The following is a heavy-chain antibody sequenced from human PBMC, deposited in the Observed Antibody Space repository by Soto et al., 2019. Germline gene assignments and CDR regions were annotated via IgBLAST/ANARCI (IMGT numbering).Heavy chain of an antibody. CDR1: GFSLSSSGVA. CDR3: AHSDGLALGFDS. Sequence: GSGPTLVNPTQTLTLTCSFSGFSLSSSGVAVGWIRQPPGKALEWLALIYWDDDKRYRRSLKSRLTITKDTPKNQVVLKMTDMDPVDTATYYCAHSDGLALGFDSWGQGTLVTVSS. CDR2: IYWDDDK. V-gene: IGHV2-5*02. J-gene: IGHJ4*02. D-gene: IGHD2-2*03.